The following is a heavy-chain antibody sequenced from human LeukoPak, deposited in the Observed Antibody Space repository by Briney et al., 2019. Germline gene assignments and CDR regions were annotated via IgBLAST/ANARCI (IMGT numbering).Heavy chain of an antibody. Sequence: GGSLRLSCAASGFTLSSYAMSWVRQAPGKGLEWVSAISGSGGSTYYADSVKGRFTISRDNSKNTLYLQMNSLRAEDTAVYYCAKGYCSTTSCSLDYWGQGTLVTVSS. CDR1: GFTLSSYA. CDR2: ISGSGGST. J-gene: IGHJ4*02. V-gene: IGHV3-23*01. D-gene: IGHD2-2*01. CDR3: AKGYCSTTSCSLDY.